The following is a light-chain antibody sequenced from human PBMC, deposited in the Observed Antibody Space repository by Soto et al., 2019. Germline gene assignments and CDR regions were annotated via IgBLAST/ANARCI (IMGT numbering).Light chain of an antibody. J-gene: IGKJ4*01. CDR2: AAS. Sequence: DIQMTQSPSSLSASVGDRVTITCRASQSISSYLNWYQQKPGKAPKLLIYAASTLQSGVPSRFSGSGKGTHFTLSISDLRPEDFATYYCQQTYAAPLTFGGGTKVDIK. V-gene: IGKV1-39*01. CDR3: QQTYAAPLT. CDR1: QSISSY.